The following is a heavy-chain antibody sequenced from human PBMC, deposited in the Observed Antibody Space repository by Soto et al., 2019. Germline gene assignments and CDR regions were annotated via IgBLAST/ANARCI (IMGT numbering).Heavy chain of an antibody. J-gene: IGHJ6*02. CDR3: GRGGEPLGYYGLDV. V-gene: IGHV4-61*01. CDR1: GGSVRSGNHF. Sequence: SETLSLTCSVSGGSVRSGNHFWNWIRQPPGRGLEWLGYMYYTGVTNYNPSLKSRVSMSVDTSKNQFSLKLTSLTAADTAVYYCGRGGEPLGYYGLDVWGQGTTVTVSS. CDR2: MYYTGVT. D-gene: IGHD3-10*01.